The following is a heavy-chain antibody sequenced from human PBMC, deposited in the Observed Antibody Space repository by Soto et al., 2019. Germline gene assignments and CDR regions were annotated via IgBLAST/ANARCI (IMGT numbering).Heavy chain of an antibody. CDR1: GGSISSYY. CDR3: ASAGYCSGGSCYHYYYYGMDV. V-gene: IGHV4-59*08. Sequence: QVQLQESGPGLVKPSETLSLTCTVSGGSISSYYWSWIRQPPGKGLEWIGYIYYSGSTNYNPSLKSRVTISVDTSKNQFSLKLSSVTAADTAVYYCASAGYCSGGSCYHYYYYGMDVWGQGTTVTVSS. J-gene: IGHJ6*02. D-gene: IGHD2-15*01. CDR2: IYYSGST.